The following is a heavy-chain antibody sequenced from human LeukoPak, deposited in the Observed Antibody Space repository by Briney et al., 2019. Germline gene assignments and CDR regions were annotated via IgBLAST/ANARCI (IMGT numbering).Heavy chain of an antibody. J-gene: IGHJ4*02. CDR3: ARPYCSSTSCYGLNDY. CDR1: GGSFSGYY. CDR2: INHSGST. Sequence: SETLSLTCAVYGGSFSGYYWSWIRQPPGKGLEWIGEINHSGSTNYNPSLKSRVTISVDTSKNQFSLKLSSVTAADTAVYYCARPYCSSTSCYGLNDYWGQGTLVTVSS. D-gene: IGHD2-2*01. V-gene: IGHV4-34*01.